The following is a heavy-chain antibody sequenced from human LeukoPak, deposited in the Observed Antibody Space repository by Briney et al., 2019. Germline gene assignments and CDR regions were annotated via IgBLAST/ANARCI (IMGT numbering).Heavy chain of an antibody. V-gene: IGHV4-30-2*01. CDR2: MYLSGTT. CDR3: AGLVGRYSSGLYYYYFDY. CDR1: GGSISSGGYY. Sequence: SQTLSLTCTVSGGSISSGGYYWSWIRQPPGKGLEWIGEMYLSGTTHSNPSVKSRVTISIDKSKNQFFLNLSSVTAADTAVYYCAGLVGRYSSGLYYYYFDYWGQGTLVTVSS. D-gene: IGHD3-22*01. J-gene: IGHJ4*02.